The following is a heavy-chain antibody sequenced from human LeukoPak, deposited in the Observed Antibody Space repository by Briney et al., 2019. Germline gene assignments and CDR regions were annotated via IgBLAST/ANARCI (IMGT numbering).Heavy chain of an antibody. CDR3: ARSFSGSYYFEY. J-gene: IGHJ4*02. Sequence: SETLSLTCTVSGYSISSGYYWGWIRQPPGKGLGWIGSIYHSGSTYYNPSLKSRVTISVDTSKNQFSLKLSSVTAADTAVYYCARSFSGSYYFEYWGQGTLVTVSS. CDR1: GYSISSGYY. CDR2: IYHSGST. D-gene: IGHD1-26*01. V-gene: IGHV4-38-2*02.